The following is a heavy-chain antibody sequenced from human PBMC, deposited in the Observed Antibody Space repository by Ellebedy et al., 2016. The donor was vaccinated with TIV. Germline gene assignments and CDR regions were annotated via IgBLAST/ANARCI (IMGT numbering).Heavy chain of an antibody. CDR1: GFTFRIYW. V-gene: IGHV3-7*01. Sequence: PGGSLRLSCAASGFTFRIYWMNWVRQAPGKGLEWVANIKEDGSRTSYVDSVRGRFTISRDNAKNSLYLQMNSLRAEDTAVYYCATGARSEGGYWGQGTLVTVSS. CDR3: ATGARSEGGY. CDR2: IKEDGSRT. J-gene: IGHJ4*02. D-gene: IGHD2-15*01.